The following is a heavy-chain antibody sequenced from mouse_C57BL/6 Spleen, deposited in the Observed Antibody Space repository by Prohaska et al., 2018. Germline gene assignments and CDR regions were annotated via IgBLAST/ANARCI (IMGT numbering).Heavy chain of an antibody. CDR3: ATAYYYGSSSYAMDY. J-gene: IGHJ4*01. Sequence: QVQLQQSGPELVKPGASVKISCKASGYSFTSYYIHWVKQRPGKGLEWIGWIYPGSGNTKYNEKCKGKATLTADTSASTAYMQLSSLTSEDSAVYYCATAYYYGSSSYAMDYWGQGTSVTVSS. CDR1: GYSFTSYY. CDR2: IYPGSGNT. D-gene: IGHD1-1*01. V-gene: IGHV1-66*01.